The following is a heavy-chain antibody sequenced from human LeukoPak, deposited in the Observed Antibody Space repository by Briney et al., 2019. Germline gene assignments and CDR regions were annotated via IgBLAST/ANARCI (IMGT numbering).Heavy chain of an antibody. CDR3: ARAGITIFGAITNNWFDP. V-gene: IGHV1-18*01. CDR2: ISAYNGDT. CDR1: GYTFSSFG. D-gene: IGHD3-3*01. Sequence: GASVKVSCKASGYTFSSFGITWVRQAPGQGLEWMGWISAYNGDTSSAQKFQGRVTMTTDASTTTAYMELRSLRSDDTAVYYCARAGITIFGAITNNWFDPWGQGTLVTVSS. J-gene: IGHJ5*02.